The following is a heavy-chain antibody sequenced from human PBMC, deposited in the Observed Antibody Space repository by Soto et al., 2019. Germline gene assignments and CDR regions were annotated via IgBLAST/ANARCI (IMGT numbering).Heavy chain of an antibody. CDR2: INSDGSVS. D-gene: IGHD2-15*01. CDR1: GFTFSNYW. Sequence: EVQLVESGGGLVQPGGSLRLSCAASGFTFSNYWMYWVRQAPGKGLEWVSRINSDGSVSSHADSVRGRLTISRDNVKKTLYLHMDSLRAEDTTVYFCARGDCVGGTCYSLAGSFYYYMDVWGTGTTVTVFS. CDR3: ARGDCVGGTCYSLAGSFYYYMDV. V-gene: IGHV3-74*02. J-gene: IGHJ6*03.